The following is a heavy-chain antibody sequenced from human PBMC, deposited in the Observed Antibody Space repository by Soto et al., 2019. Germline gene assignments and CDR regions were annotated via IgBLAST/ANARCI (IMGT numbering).Heavy chain of an antibody. D-gene: IGHD6-13*01. Sequence: PSETLSLTCTVSGGSISSGGYYLRWIRQHPGKGLEWIGYIYYSGRTDYNPSLKSRVTISVDTSKNQFSLKLSSVTAADTAVYYCARVFSDSSSFFDPWGQGTLVTVSS. CDR1: GGSISSGGYY. J-gene: IGHJ5*02. V-gene: IGHV4-31*03. CDR3: ARVFSDSSSFFDP. CDR2: IYYSGRT.